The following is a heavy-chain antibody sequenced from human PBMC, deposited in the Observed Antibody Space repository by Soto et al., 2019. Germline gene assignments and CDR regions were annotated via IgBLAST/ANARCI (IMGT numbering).Heavy chain of an antibody. CDR2: IYPGDSDA. CDR1: GYTFTSYW. D-gene: IGHD3-9*01. V-gene: IGHV5-51*01. Sequence: PGESLKISCKASGYTFTSYWIGWVRQMPGKGLEWMGFIYPGDSDARYSPSFEGQVTISVDNAINTAYLRWNSLKASDTATYYCARQPDYNILTGYLYYFDYWGQGTPVNV. CDR3: ARQPDYNILTGYLYYFDY. J-gene: IGHJ4*02.